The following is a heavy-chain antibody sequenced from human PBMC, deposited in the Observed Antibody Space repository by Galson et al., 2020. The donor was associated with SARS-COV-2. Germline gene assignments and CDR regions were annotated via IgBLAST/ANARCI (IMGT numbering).Heavy chain of an antibody. Sequence: GESMKISCAASGFTFSSYWMSWVRQAPGKGLEWVANIKQDGSANYYVDSVKGRFTISRDNAKNSLYLQMNSLRAEDTAVYYCAREYCSGGSCPQIWWYFDLWGRGTLVTVSS. J-gene: IGHJ2*01. V-gene: IGHV3-7*01. CDR1: GFTFSSYW. D-gene: IGHD2-15*01. CDR2: IKQDGSAN. CDR3: AREYCSGGSCPQIWWYFDL.